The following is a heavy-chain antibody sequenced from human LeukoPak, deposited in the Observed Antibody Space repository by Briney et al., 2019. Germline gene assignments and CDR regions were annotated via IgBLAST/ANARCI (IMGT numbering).Heavy chain of an antibody. V-gene: IGHV4-30-4*01. CDR2: IYYSGST. J-gene: IGHJ4*02. D-gene: IGHD3-22*01. Sequence: SQTLSLTCTVSGGSISSGDYYWSWIRQPPGKGLEWIGCIYYSGSTYYNPSLKSRVTISVDTSKNQFSLKLSSVTAADTAVYYCARDGALHYYYDSSGFDYWGQGTLVTVSS. CDR3: ARDGALHYYYDSSGFDY. CDR1: GGSISSGDYY.